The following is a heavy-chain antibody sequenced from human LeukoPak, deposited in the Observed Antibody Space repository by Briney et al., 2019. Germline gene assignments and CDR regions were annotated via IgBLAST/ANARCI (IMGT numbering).Heavy chain of an antibody. CDR1: GGTLSYHA. J-gene: IGHJ6*03. V-gene: IGHV1-69*05. CDR2: IIPLFGSA. Sequence: GASVKVSCKASGGTLSYHAVSWVRQAPGQGLEWMGGIIPLFGSAKYTQKFQGRVTITTDESTSAAYMELSSLRSDDTAVYYCARCWTINREPVYYYYMDVWGKGTTVTVSS. D-gene: IGHD1-14*01. CDR3: ARCWTINREPVYYYYMDV.